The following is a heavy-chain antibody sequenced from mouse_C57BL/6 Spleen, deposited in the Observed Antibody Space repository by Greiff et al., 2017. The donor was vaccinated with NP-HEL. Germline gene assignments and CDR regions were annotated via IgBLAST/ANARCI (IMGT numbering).Heavy chain of an antibody. CDR1: GYTFTSYW. Sequence: QVQLQQPGAELVKPGASVKLSCKASGYTFTSYWMHWVKQRPGQGLEWIGMIRPNSGSTNYNEKFKSKATLTVDKSSSTAYMQLSSLTSEDSAVYYCARKEGFLRSFAYWGQGTLVTVSA. D-gene: IGHD1-1*01. J-gene: IGHJ3*01. CDR3: ARKEGFLRSFAY. CDR2: IRPNSGST. V-gene: IGHV1-64*01.